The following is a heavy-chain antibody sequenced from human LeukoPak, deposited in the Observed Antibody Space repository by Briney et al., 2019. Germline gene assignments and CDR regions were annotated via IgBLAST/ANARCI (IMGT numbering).Heavy chain of an antibody. D-gene: IGHD2-21*01. J-gene: IGHJ6*02. CDR3: ARYCGGDCYGMDV. CDR2: IKQDRSEK. Sequence: GGSLRLSCAASGFTFSSYSMNWVRQAPGKGLEWVANIKQDRSEKDYVDSAKGRFTISRDNAKNSLYLQMNNLRAEDTAVYYCARYCGGDCYGMDVWGQGTTVTVSS. V-gene: IGHV3-7*01. CDR1: GFTFSSYS.